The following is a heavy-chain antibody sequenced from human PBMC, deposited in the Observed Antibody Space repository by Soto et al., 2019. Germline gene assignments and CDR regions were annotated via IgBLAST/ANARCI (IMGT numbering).Heavy chain of an antibody. D-gene: IGHD6-25*01. J-gene: IGHJ4*02. CDR3: ARGGGSDAHDC. CDR2: INPSAGST. Sequence: QVQLVQSGAEVKKPGASVTVSCKASGYTFTSYYMHWVRQAPGQGLEWMGIINPSAGSTSYAQKFQGRVTMTRDSSTSKVYRELSSLRSEDTAVYYCARGGGSDAHDCWGQGTLVTVSS. CDR1: GYTFTSYY. V-gene: IGHV1-46*01.